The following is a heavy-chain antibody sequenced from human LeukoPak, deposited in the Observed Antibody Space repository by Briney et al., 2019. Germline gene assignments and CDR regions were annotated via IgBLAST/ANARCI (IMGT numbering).Heavy chain of an antibody. CDR1: GFTFSNYA. CDR2: ISWDGGST. D-gene: IGHD3-10*01. J-gene: IGHJ6*03. Sequence: GGSLRLSCAASGFTFSNYAMRWVRQAPGKGLEWVSLISWDGGSTYYADSVKGRFTISRDTTKNSLYLQMNSLRAEDTALYYCANGFYGSARSYMDVWGKGTTVTVS. V-gene: IGHV3-43D*04. CDR3: ANGFYGSARSYMDV.